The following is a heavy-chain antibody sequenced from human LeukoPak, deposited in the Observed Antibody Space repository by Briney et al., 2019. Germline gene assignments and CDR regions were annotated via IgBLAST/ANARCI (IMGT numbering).Heavy chain of an antibody. D-gene: IGHD7-27*01. CDR2: INPNSGGT. Sequence: ASVKVSCKASGYTFTDYYIRWVRQAPGQGLEWMGWINPNSGGTNFAQKFRGRVTMTRDTSISTAYMELSRLRSDDTAVYYCATIQSGADIDYWGQGTLVTVSS. V-gene: IGHV1-2*02. CDR1: GYTFTDYY. J-gene: IGHJ4*02. CDR3: ATIQSGADIDY.